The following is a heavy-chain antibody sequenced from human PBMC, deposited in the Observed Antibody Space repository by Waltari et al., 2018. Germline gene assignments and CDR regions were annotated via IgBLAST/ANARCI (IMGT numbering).Heavy chain of an antibody. J-gene: IGHJ3*01. CDR3: AHFPGV. Sequence: EVQLVESGGGLVQPGGSLRLSCAASGLTVGNNFMTWVRRAPGKGLECVALFYSGGTTYYADSVKGRFTISRDSSKNTVSLQMNILTAGDTAVYYCAHFPGVWGQGTMVTVSS. V-gene: IGHV3-66*01. CDR2: FYSGGTT. CDR1: GLTVGNNF.